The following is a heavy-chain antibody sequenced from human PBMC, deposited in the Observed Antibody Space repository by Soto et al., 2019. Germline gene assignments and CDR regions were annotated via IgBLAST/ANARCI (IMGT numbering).Heavy chain of an antibody. CDR2: IYYSGST. Sequence: SETMSLTCRVADGSISSGAYYWSWIRQHPGKGLEWIGYIYYSGSTYYNPSLESRVTLSVDTSRKQFSLKVSSVTAADTAVYYCARANYFDSSGPFDYWGPGTLVTVSS. J-gene: IGHJ4*02. V-gene: IGHV4-31*03. CDR1: DGSISSGAYY. D-gene: IGHD3-22*01. CDR3: ARANYFDSSGPFDY.